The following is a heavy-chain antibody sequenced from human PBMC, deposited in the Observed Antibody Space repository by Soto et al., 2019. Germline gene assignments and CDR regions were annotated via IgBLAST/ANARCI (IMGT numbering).Heavy chain of an antibody. D-gene: IGHD2-15*01. CDR3: AIELGDIVARRGWFDP. Sequence: ASVKVSCKASGYTFTSYGISWVRQAPGQGLEWMGWISAYNGNTNYAQKLQGRVTMTTDTSTSTAYMELRSLRSDDTAVYYCAIELGDIVARRGWFDPWGQGTLVTVSS. CDR1: GYTFTSYG. V-gene: IGHV1-18*01. CDR2: ISAYNGNT. J-gene: IGHJ5*02.